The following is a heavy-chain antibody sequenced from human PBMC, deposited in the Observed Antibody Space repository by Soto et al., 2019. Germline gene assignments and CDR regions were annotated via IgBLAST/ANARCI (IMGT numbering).Heavy chain of an antibody. CDR2: VYRDGST. Sequence: PSETLSLTCTVSGGSVNSVSYYWGWVRQPPGKGLEWIGSVYRDGSTFNNPSLKSRLTISVDTSKSQFSLKLSSVAAADTAVYYCAKTHSTCWSSWSLFDLWGQGTLVTVSS. J-gene: IGHJ4*02. CDR1: GGSVNSVSYY. V-gene: IGHV4-39*01. D-gene: IGHD6-13*01. CDR3: AKTHSTCWSSWSLFDL.